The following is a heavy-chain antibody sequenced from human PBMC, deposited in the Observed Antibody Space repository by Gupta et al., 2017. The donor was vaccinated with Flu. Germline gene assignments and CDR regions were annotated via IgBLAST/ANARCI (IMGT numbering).Heavy chain of an antibody. V-gene: IGHV1-2*02. Sequence: QVQLVQSGPGVRKPGASVTVSCQASGYIFTDYYIHWVRQAPGQGLEWMGCINPNSGVTNSAQRFQGRVTMTRDTSITTAYMELSSLRSDDTAVYYCARSEADYYLDNSGPIDYWGQGALVTVSS. CDR3: ARSEADYYLDNSGPIDY. J-gene: IGHJ4*01. CDR2: INPNSGVT. CDR1: GYIFTDYY. D-gene: IGHD3-22*01.